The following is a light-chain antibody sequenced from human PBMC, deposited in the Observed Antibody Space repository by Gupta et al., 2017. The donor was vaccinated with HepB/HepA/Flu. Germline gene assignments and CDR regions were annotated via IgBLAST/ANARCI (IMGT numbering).Light chain of an antibody. J-gene: IGKJ4*01. CDR3: HGETTYAIT. CDR2: AAS. Sequence: DIQTTQSPSSLSASVGDRVTITCRASQGISTWLVWYQQKPGEAPRSLIYAASTLQIGVPSRFSGSGSGTDFTLTIISLQPEAFANYYCHGETTYAITFGSGTRVEMK. V-gene: IGKV1D-16*01. CDR1: QGISTW.